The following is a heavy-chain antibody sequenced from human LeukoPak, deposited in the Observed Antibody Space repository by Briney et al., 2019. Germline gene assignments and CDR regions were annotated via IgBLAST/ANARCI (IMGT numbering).Heavy chain of an antibody. CDR1: GGSISSYY. CDR2: VYYSGST. J-gene: IGHJ4*02. CDR3: AREYSSGWSGTGY. V-gene: IGHV4-59*01. D-gene: IGHD6-19*01. Sequence: SETLSLTCTVSGGSISSYYWSWIRQPPGKGLEWIGYVYYSGSTNYNPSLESRVTISVDTSKNQFSLKLSSVTAADTAVYYCAREYSSGWSGTGYWGQGTLVTVSS.